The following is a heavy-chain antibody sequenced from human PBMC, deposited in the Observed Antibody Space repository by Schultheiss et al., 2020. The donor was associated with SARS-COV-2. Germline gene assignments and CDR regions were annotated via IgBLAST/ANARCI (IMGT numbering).Heavy chain of an antibody. CDR1: GFIFSTYA. CDR3: ARDPTGHTSAWYLFYNGMDV. D-gene: IGHD6-19*01. CDR2: MSYDGDIR. Sequence: GGSLRLSCAASGFIFSTYAMHWVRQAPGKGLEWVAVMSYDGDIRYYGDSVKGRFTISRDNFKNTLYLEMNSLRPEDTAVYYCARDPTGHTSAWYLFYNGMDVWGQGTTVTVSS. V-gene: IGHV3-30*03. J-gene: IGHJ6*02.